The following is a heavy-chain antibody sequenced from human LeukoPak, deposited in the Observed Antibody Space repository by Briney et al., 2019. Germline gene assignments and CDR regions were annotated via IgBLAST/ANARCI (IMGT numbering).Heavy chain of an antibody. CDR2: ISAYNGNT. V-gene: IGHV1-18*01. D-gene: IGHD3-22*01. CDR1: GYTFTSYG. CDR3: ARVDSSASDY. Sequence: ASVKVSCKASGYTFTSYGISWVRQAPGQGLEWMGWISAYNGNTNYAQKLQGRVPMTPHPSTSTAYMELRSLRSADTAVYYCARVDSSASDYWGQGTLVTVSS. J-gene: IGHJ4*02.